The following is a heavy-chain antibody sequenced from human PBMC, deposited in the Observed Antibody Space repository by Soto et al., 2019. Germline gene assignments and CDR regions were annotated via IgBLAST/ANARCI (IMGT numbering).Heavy chain of an antibody. CDR3: AKGETPYYYYMDV. Sequence: GGSLRLSCAASEFAFDDYALHWVRQAPRKGLEWVSGISWNSGSIGYADSVKGRFTISRDNAKNSLYLQMNSLRAEDTALYYCAKGETPYYYYMDVWGKGTTVTVSS. V-gene: IGHV3-9*01. CDR2: ISWNSGSI. CDR1: EFAFDDYA. J-gene: IGHJ6*03.